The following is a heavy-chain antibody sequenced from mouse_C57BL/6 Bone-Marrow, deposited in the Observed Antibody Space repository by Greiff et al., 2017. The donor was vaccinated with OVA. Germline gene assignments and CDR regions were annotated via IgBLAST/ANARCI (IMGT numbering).Heavy chain of an antibody. V-gene: IGHV1-81*01. CDR3: ASARLRRYHAIDS. D-gene: IGHD1-1*01. Sequence: QVQLQQSGAELARPGASVKLSCKASGYTFTSYGISWVKQRTGQGLEWIGEIYPRSGNTYYNEKFKGKATLTADKSSSTAYMELRSLTSEDSAVYFCASARLRRYHAIDSWGQGAPVPASS. J-gene: IGHJ4*01. CDR1: GYTFTSYG. CDR2: IYPRSGNT.